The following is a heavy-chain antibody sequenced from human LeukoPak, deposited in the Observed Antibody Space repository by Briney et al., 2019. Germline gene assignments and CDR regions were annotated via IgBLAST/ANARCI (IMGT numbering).Heavy chain of an antibody. CDR2: ISAYNGNT. D-gene: IGHD3-16*01. J-gene: IGHJ5*02. CDR1: GYTFTSYG. Sequence: GASVKVSCKASGYTFTSYGISWVRQAPGQGLEWMGWISAYNGNTNYAQKLQGRVTMTTDTSTSTAYMELRSLRSDDTAVYYCARPRIMITFGGVGWFDPWGQGTLVTVSS. V-gene: IGHV1-18*01. CDR3: ARPRIMITFGGVGWFDP.